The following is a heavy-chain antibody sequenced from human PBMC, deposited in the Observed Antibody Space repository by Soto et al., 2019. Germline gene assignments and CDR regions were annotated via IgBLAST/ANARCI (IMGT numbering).Heavy chain of an antibody. CDR2: ISGSADST. D-gene: IGHD3-10*01. CDR1: GFAFNIYA. Sequence: GGSLRLSCAASGFAFNIYAMSWVRQAPGKGLEWVSVISGSADSTNYADSVKGRFTISRDNSKNTVYLQMNSLRVEDTAVYYCAKDRNHYGSGSYFDYWGQGTLVTVSS. V-gene: IGHV3-23*01. J-gene: IGHJ4*02. CDR3: AKDRNHYGSGSYFDY.